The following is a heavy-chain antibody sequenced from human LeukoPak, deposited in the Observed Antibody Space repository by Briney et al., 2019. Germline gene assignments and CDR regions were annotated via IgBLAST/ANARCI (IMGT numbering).Heavy chain of an antibody. CDR3: ARVPAADLLSWFDP. Sequence: GGSLRLSCAASGFTLSNYTMHWVRQAPGKGLEWVAVISNDGRDKYYADSVKGRFTISRDNSKNTLYLQIDSLRAEDTAVYYCARVPAADLLSWFDPWGQGTLVTVSS. D-gene: IGHD6-13*01. CDR1: GFTLSNYT. CDR2: ISNDGRDK. J-gene: IGHJ5*02. V-gene: IGHV3-30*04.